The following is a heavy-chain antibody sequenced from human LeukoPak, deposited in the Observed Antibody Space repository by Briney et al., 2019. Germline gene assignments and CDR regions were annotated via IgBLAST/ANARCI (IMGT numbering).Heavy chain of an antibody. CDR3: ARRLTRPERFDS. CDR2: INHSGST. Sequence: PSETLSLTCAVYGGSFSGYYWSWIRQPPGKGLEWIGEINHSGSTNYNPSLKSRVTISLDTSKNQFSLKLNSVTAADTAVFYCARRLTRPERFDSWGQGTLVTVSS. CDR1: GGSFSGYY. D-gene: IGHD3-9*01. J-gene: IGHJ4*02. V-gene: IGHV4-34*01.